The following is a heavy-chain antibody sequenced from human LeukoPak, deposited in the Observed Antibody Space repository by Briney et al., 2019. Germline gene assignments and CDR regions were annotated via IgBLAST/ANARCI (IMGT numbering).Heavy chain of an antibody. CDR2: IIPIFGTA. J-gene: IGHJ5*02. CDR1: GYTFTSYG. V-gene: IGHV1-69*13. Sequence: SVKVSCKASGYTFTSYGISWVRQAPGQGLEWMGGIIPIFGTANYAQKFQGRVTITADESTSTAYMELSSLRSEDTAVYYCARDPEYYDSSNPGWFYPWGQGTLVTVSS. CDR3: ARDPEYYDSSNPGWFYP. D-gene: IGHD3-22*01.